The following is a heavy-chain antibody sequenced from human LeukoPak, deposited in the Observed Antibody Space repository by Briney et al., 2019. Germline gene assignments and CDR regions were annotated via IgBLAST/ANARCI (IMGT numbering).Heavy chain of an antibody. CDR2: ISSSSSYI. CDR3: ARDWRLHYGSGSYFH. D-gene: IGHD3-10*01. J-gene: IGHJ4*02. CDR1: GFTFSRYS. V-gene: IGHV3-21*01. Sequence: GGSLRLSCAASGFTFSRYSMNWVRQAPGKGLEWVSSISSSSSYIYYADSVKGRFTISRDNAKNSLYLQMNSLRAEDTAVYYCARDWRLHYGSGSYFHWGQGTLVTVSS.